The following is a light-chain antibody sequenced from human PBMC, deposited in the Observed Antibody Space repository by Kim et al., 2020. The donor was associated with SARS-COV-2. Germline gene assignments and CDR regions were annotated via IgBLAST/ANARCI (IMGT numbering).Light chain of an antibody. J-gene: IGKJ5*01. Sequence: PGERATLSCRASQSLSTNSLAWYQQKSGRPPRLLIYGTPNRAIGIPDRFSGSGSGTDFTLTISRLEPEDFAVYYCQRYGSSITFGQGTRLEI. V-gene: IGKV3-20*01. CDR3: QRYGSSIT. CDR2: GTP. CDR1: QSLSTNS.